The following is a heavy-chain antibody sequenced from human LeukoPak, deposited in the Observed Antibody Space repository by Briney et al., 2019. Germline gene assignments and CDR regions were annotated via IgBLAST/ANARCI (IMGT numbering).Heavy chain of an antibody. D-gene: IGHD1-26*01. CDR1: GFTFSSNW. CDR2: INSDGSST. J-gene: IGHJ4*02. V-gene: IGHV3-74*01. CDR3: AKLAGGFSPQFSGNFFVDYFDY. Sequence: GGSLRLSCAASGFTFSSNWMHWVRQAPGKGLVWVSRINSDGSSTSYADSVKGRFTISRDNARNTLYLQMNSLRAEDTAVYYCAKLAGGFSPQFSGNFFVDYFDYWGQGTLVTVSS.